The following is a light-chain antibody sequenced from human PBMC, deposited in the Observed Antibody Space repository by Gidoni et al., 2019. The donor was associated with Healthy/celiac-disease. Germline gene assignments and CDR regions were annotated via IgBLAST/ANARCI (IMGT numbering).Light chain of an antibody. CDR2: GAS. Sequence: EIVMTQSPATLSVSPGERATLSCRASQSVSTNLAWYQQKPGQAPRLLIYGASTRATGIPARFSGSGSGTEFTLTISSLQSEDFAVYYCQQYSNWPPAFXQXTKVEIK. CDR1: QSVSTN. CDR3: QQYSNWPPA. V-gene: IGKV3-15*01. J-gene: IGKJ1*01.